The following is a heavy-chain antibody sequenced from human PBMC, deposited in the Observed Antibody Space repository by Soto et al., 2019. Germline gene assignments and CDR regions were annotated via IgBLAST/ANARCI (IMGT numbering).Heavy chain of an antibody. D-gene: IGHD3-22*01. Sequence: PSETLSLTCVVYGESFIGYYWTWSRQPPGKGLEWIGEINRHGSTNYNPSLKSRVTVSVDTSKSQFSLSLTSVTAADTAVYYCARGGYWRFDYWGQGRLVTVSS. CDR2: INRHGST. CDR1: GESFIGYY. J-gene: IGHJ4*02. V-gene: IGHV4-34*01. CDR3: ARGGYWRFDY.